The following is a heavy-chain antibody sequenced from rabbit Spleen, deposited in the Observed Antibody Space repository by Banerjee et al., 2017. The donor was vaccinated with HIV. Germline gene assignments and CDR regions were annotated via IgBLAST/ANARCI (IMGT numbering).Heavy chain of an antibody. CDR2: IFAGSSGRS. Sequence: QSLEESGGDLVKPGASLTLTCTASGIDFSSYYYMCWVRQAPGKGLEWIACIFAGSSGRSYYATWAKGRFTISKTSSTTVTLQVTSLTAADTATYFCAREKSGDYGYDLWGPGTLVTVS. CDR3: AREKSGDYGYDL. V-gene: IGHV1S40*01. CDR1: GIDFSSYYY. D-gene: IGHD6-1*01. J-gene: IGHJ4*01.